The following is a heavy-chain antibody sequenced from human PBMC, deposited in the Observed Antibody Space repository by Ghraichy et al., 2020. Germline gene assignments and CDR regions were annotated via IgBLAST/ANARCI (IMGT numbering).Heavy chain of an antibody. J-gene: IGHJ4*02. CDR2: ISGSGIGT. CDR1: GFTFTNYA. Sequence: GGSLRLSCAASGFTFTNYAMSWVRQAPGKGLEWVSSISGSGIGTYYADSVKGRFTISRDNSKNTVPLQMNSLKAEDTAVYYCAKPRKNGYNSVNNWGQGTLFTV. V-gene: IGHV3-23*01. CDR3: AKPRKNGYNSVNN. D-gene: IGHD5-24*01.